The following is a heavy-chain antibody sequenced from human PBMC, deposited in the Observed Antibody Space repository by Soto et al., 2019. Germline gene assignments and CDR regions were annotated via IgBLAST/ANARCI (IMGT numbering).Heavy chain of an antibody. Sequence: GGALRLSXAASGFTSSSYGTHWVRQPPGKGLEWVAVISYDGSNKYYADSVKGRFTISRDNSKNTLYLQMNSLRAEDTAVYYCAKSGYNWNLNWFDPWGQGTLVTVSS. V-gene: IGHV3-30*18. CDR1: GFTSSSYG. CDR2: ISYDGSNK. CDR3: AKSGYNWNLNWFDP. J-gene: IGHJ5*02. D-gene: IGHD1-20*01.